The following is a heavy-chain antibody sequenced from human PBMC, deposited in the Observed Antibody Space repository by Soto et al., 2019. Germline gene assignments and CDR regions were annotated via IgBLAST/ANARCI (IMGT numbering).Heavy chain of an antibody. J-gene: IGHJ5*02. CDR2: IHPGDSET. V-gene: IGHV5-51*01. CDR1: GYSFSRHL. D-gene: IGHD3-22*01. CDR3: ARHLGYYGSTGTDWFDP. Sequence: PGESLKISCQGSGYSFSRHLIGWVRQMPGKGLEWMGIIHPGDSETRYSPSFQGQVTISADKSINTAYLQWSSLKASDTAMYYCARHLGYYGSTGTDWFDPWGQGTLVTVS.